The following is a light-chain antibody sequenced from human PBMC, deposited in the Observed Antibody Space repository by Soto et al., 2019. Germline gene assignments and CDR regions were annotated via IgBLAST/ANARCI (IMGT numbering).Light chain of an antibody. J-gene: IGKJ5*01. CDR2: DAS. Sequence: DVQMTHSTSSQSASVGDRDTITCQASQNIKNYVNWYQQKPGRAPKLLIYDASNLEAGVPSRFRGSGSGTDFTFTISRLQPEDIATYYCQQYENLPTFGQGTRLEIK. CDR3: QQYENLPT. CDR1: QNIKNY. V-gene: IGKV1-33*01.